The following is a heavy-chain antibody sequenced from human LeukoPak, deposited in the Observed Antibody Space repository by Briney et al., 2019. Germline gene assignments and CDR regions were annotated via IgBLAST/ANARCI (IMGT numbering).Heavy chain of an antibody. J-gene: IGHJ3*02. D-gene: IGHD2-21*01. CDR2: ISSNGGST. Sequence: GGSLRLSCLASGLIYSSYAMHWVRQAPGKGLEYVSAISSNGGSTYYADSVKGRFTISRDNSKNTLYLQMSSLRAEDTAVYYCVKDPWGDRAFDIWGQGTMVTVSS. CDR1: GLIYSSYA. CDR3: VKDPWGDRAFDI. V-gene: IGHV3-64D*06.